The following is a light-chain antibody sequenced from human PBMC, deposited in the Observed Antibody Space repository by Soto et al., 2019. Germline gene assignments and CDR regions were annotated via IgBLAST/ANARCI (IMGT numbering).Light chain of an antibody. CDR1: QSISSW. CDR3: QQYNSYDT. Sequence: GDRVTITCRASQSISSWLAWYQQKPGKAPKLLIYDASSLESGVPSRFSGSGSGTEFTLTISSLQPDDFATYYCQQYNSYDTFGQGTKLEIK. V-gene: IGKV1-5*01. J-gene: IGKJ2*01. CDR2: DAS.